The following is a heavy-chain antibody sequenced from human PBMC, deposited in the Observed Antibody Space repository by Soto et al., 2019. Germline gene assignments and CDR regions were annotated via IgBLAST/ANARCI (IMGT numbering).Heavy chain of an antibody. Sequence: QMQLVESGGGVVQPGRSLRLSCAASGFTFSSYGMHWVRQAPGKGLEWVAVIAYDGSNKYYADSVKGRFTISRDNSKNTLYLQMNSLRAEDTAVHYCAKDKGRSLAGGMDVWGQGTTVTVSS. CDR3: AKDKGRSLAGGMDV. CDR1: GFTFSSYG. CDR2: IAYDGSNK. D-gene: IGHD6-19*01. V-gene: IGHV3-30*18. J-gene: IGHJ6*02.